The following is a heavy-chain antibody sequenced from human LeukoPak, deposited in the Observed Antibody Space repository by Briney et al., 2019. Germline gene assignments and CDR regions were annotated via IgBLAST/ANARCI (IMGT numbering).Heavy chain of an antibody. CDR1: GGSITSGYYY. CDR3: SRGQDAFKTGY. D-gene: IGHD5-24*01. V-gene: IGHV4-31*03. CDR2: IHPSGIT. J-gene: IGHJ4*02. Sequence: PSQTLSFTCTVSGGSITSGYYYWTWIRQYPGKGLEWIGYIHPSGITDYNPSLESRVTMSLDTSQNQFSLKLTSVTAADTAIYYCSRGQDAFKTGYWGQGTLVTVS.